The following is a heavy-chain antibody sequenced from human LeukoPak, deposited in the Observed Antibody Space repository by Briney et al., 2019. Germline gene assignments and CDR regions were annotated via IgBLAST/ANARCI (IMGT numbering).Heavy chain of an antibody. J-gene: IGHJ4*02. CDR2: ISYDGSNK. CDR1: GFTFSSYA. CDR3: ARETLSGSYYYFDY. V-gene: IGHV3-30-3*01. D-gene: IGHD1-26*01. Sequence: PGGSLRLSCAASGFTFSSYAMHWVRQAPGKGLEWVAVISYDGSNKYYADSVKGRFTISRDNSKNTLYLQMNSLRAEDTAVYYCARETLSGSYYYFDYWGQGTLVTVSS.